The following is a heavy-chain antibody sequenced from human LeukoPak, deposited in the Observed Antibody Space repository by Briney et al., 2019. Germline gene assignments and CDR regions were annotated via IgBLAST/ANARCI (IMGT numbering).Heavy chain of an antibody. J-gene: IGHJ4*02. CDR3: AREGMATITPLFDY. CDR2: IIPILGIA. V-gene: IGHV1-69*04. Sequence: SVKVSCKASGGTFSSYAISWVRQAPGQGLEWMGRIIPILGIANYAQKFQGRVTITAGKSTSTAYMELSSLRSEDTAVYYCAREGMATITPLFDYWGQGTLVTVSS. D-gene: IGHD5-24*01. CDR1: GGTFSSYA.